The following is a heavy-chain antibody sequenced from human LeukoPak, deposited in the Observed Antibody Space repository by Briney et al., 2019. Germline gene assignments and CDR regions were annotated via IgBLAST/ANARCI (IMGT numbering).Heavy chain of an antibody. V-gene: IGHV3-30*04. J-gene: IGHJ4*02. CDR3: ARESISGWYVG. Sequence: GGSLRLSCAASGFTFSSYTMHWVRQAPGKGLEWLTVMSYDGKNIYYADSVKGRFTISRDNSKNTPYLQMNSLRAEDTAVYYCARESISGWYVGWGQGTLVTVSS. CDR2: MSYDGKNI. CDR1: GFTFSSYT. D-gene: IGHD6-19*01.